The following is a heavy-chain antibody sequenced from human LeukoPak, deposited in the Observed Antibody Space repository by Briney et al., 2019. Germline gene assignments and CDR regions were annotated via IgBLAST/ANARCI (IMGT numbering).Heavy chain of an antibody. CDR1: GGTFSSYA. CDR3: ARVKFGSNWFDS. CDR2: IDPNTGNP. Sequence: ASVKVSCKASGGTFSSYAISWVRQAPGQGLEWMGWIDPNTGNPTYAQGFTGHFVFSLDTSVGTAYLQISSLKAEDTAVYYCARVKFGSNWFDSWGQGTLVTVSS. V-gene: IGHV7-4-1*02. D-gene: IGHD3-10*01. J-gene: IGHJ5*01.